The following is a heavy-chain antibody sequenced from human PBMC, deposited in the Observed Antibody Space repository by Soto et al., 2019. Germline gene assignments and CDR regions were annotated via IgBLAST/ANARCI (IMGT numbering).Heavy chain of an antibody. CDR3: ARGFRAVAGTPIGGMDV. CDR2: INHSGST. CDR1: GGSFSGYY. V-gene: IGHV4-34*01. D-gene: IGHD6-19*01. J-gene: IGHJ6*02. Sequence: PSQTLSLTCAVDGGSFSGYYWSWIRQPPGKGLEWIGEINHSGSTNYNPSLKSRVTISVDTSKNQFSLKLSSVTAADTAVYYCARGFRAVAGTPIGGMDVWGQGTTVTGSS.